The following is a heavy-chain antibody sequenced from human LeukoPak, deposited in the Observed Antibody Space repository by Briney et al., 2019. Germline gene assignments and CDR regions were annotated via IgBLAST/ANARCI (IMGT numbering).Heavy chain of an antibody. Sequence: PGGSLRLSCAASGFKFNTYWMSWVREAPGKGLEWVANIKEDESEKYYVDSVKGRFTISRDNAKNSLYLQMNSLRGEDTAMYYCARVRTLWTYYGMDVWGQGTTVTVSS. CDR2: IKEDESEK. CDR3: ARVRTLWTYYGMDV. J-gene: IGHJ6*02. CDR1: GFKFNTYW. V-gene: IGHV3-7*01. D-gene: IGHD3/OR15-3a*01.